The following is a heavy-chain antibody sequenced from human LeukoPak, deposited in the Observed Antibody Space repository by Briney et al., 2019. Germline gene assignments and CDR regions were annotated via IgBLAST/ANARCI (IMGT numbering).Heavy chain of an antibody. Sequence: GASVKVSCKASGYTFTNYGIDWVRQAPGQGLEWMGWIGTYNGNTHYAQKLQGRVTMTTDTSTSTAYMELRSLRSDDTAVYYCARDRWIVGATTFDYWRPGTLVTVSS. CDR1: GYTFTNYG. J-gene: IGHJ4*02. V-gene: IGHV1-18*01. CDR3: ARDRWIVGATTFDY. CDR2: IGTYNGNT. D-gene: IGHD1-26*01.